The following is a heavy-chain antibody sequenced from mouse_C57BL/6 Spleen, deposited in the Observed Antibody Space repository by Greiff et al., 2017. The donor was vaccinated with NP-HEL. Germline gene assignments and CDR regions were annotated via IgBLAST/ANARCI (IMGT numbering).Heavy chain of an antibody. D-gene: IGHD1-1*01. CDR2: ISDGGSYT. V-gene: IGHV5-4*01. J-gene: IGHJ4*01. Sequence: EVQVVESGGGLVKPGGSLKLSCAASGFTFSSYAMSWVRQTPEKRLEWVATISDGGSYTYYPDNVKGRFTISRDNAKNNLYLQMSHLKSEDTAMYYCAREEFITTVVGGGYAMDYWGQGTSVTVSS. CDR1: GFTFSSYA. CDR3: AREEFITTVVGGGYAMDY.